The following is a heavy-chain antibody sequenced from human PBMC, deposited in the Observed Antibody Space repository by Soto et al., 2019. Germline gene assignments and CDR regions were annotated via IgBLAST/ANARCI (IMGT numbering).Heavy chain of an antibody. CDR2: IYYSGNT. CDR1: GGSISRGGYY. V-gene: IGHV4-31*03. D-gene: IGHD1-26*01. J-gene: IGHJ4*02. CDR3: ARGRVGATTDYFDY. Sequence: SETLSLTCSVSGGSISRGGYYWSWIRQHPGRGLEWIGYIYYSGNTYYNPSLKSRVTTSVDTSKNQFSLKLSAVTAADTAVYYCARGRVGATTDYFDYWGQGTLVTVSS.